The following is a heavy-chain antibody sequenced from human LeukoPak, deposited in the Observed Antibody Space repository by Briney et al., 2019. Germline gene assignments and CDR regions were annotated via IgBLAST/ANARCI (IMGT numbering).Heavy chain of an antibody. Sequence: GGSLRLSCAASGFTFSSYSMNWVRQAPGKGLEWVSSISSSSSYIYYADSVKGRFTISRDNAKNSLYLQMNSLRAEDTAVYYCARGQNYGDYALRLFRPYYYGMDVWGQGTTVTVSS. CDR3: ARGQNYGDYALRLFRPYYYGMDV. D-gene: IGHD4-17*01. J-gene: IGHJ6*02. V-gene: IGHV3-21*01. CDR1: GFTFSSYS. CDR2: ISSSSSYI.